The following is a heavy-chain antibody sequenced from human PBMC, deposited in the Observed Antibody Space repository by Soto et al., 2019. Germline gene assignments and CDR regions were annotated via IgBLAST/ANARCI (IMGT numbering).Heavy chain of an antibody. Sequence: SETLSLTCAVSGGSISSGGYSWSWIRQPPGKGLEWIGYMYHSGSTYYNPSLKSRVTISIDRSKNQLSLELNSVTAADTAVYYCARSTIAPHLFMYPFDYWGQGTLVTVSS. J-gene: IGHJ4*01. CDR1: GGSISSGGYS. D-gene: IGHD6-6*01. V-gene: IGHV4-30-2*01. CDR2: MYHSGST. CDR3: ARSTIAPHLFMYPFDY.